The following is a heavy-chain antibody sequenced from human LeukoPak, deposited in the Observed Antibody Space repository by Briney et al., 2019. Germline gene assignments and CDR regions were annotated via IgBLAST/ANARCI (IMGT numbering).Heavy chain of an antibody. CDR2: IYHSGST. CDR3: ARWVAAPGKNWFDP. CDR1: GGSISGGGYS. J-gene: IGHJ5*02. D-gene: IGHD6-13*01. V-gene: IGHV4-30-2*01. Sequence: SETLSLTCTVSGGSISGGGYSWSWIRQPPGKGLEWIGYIYHSGSTYYNPSLKSRVTISVDRSKNQFSLKLSSVTAADTAVYYCARWVAAPGKNWFDPWGQGTLVTVSS.